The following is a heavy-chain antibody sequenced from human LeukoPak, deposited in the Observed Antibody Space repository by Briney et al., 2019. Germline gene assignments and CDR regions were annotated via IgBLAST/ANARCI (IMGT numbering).Heavy chain of an antibody. V-gene: IGHV3-23*01. CDR1: GFTFSNYA. J-gene: IGHJ4*02. CDR3: AKDSSSWPHNFDY. D-gene: IGHD6-13*01. CDR2: ISASGGNT. Sequence: GGSLRLSCAASGFTFSNYAMSWVRQAPGKGLEWVSGISASGGNTYDADSVKGRFTISRDNSKDTVYLQLNNLRAEDTAVYYCAKDSSSWPHNFDYWGQGTLVTVSS.